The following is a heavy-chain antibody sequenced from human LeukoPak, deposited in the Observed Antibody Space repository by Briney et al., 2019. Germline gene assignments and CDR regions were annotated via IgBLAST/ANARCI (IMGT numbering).Heavy chain of an antibody. Sequence: GGSLRLSCAASGFTFSSYWMSWVRQAPGEGLEWVANILPDGSAKNYVDSVKGRFIISRDNAKNSVSLQVNSLRAEDTGIYYCARATSGWPSDFWGQGTLVTVSS. CDR1: GFTFSSYW. D-gene: IGHD6-19*01. CDR3: ARATSGWPSDF. V-gene: IGHV3-7*01. CDR2: ILPDGSAK. J-gene: IGHJ4*02.